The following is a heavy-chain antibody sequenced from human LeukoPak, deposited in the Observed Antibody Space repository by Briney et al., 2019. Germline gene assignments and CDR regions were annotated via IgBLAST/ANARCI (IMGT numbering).Heavy chain of an antibody. Sequence: SEGSLRLSCAASGFTFSSYAVTWVRQAPGKGLEWVSVISGSGSSTMYADSVKGRFTISRDNSKNTLHLQMNSLRVEDTAIYYCAKGSGWHGNLFDYWGQGILVTVSS. D-gene: IGHD6-19*01. V-gene: IGHV3-23*01. CDR1: GFTFSSYA. CDR3: AKGSGWHGNLFDY. J-gene: IGHJ4*02. CDR2: ISGSGSST.